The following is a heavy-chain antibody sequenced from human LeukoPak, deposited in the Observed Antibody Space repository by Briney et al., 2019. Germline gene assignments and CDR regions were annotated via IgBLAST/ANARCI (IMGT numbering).Heavy chain of an antibody. CDR3: ARYFDNTGYSWRRFDY. D-gene: IGHD3-22*01. V-gene: IGHV3-7*01. CDR2: IRQDGGDK. Sequence: SGGSLRLSCAASGFTFSNFWMTWVRQAPGKGPEWLATIRQDGGDKWYVDSVKGRFTISRDNAKNSLYLQMNSLRAEDTAVYYCARYFDNTGYSWRRFDYWGQGALVTVSS. CDR1: GFTFSNFW. J-gene: IGHJ4*02.